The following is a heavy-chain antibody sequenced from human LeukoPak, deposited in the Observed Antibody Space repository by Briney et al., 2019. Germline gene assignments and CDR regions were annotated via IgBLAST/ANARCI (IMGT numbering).Heavy chain of an antibody. CDR1: GYTFTSYG. D-gene: IGHD4/OR15-4a*01. J-gene: IGHJ6*03. V-gene: IGHV1-18*01. CDR3: ASGAQTSSAYYYYYMDV. Sequence: ASVKVSCKASGYTFTSYGISWVRQAPGQGLEWMGWISAYNGNTNYAQKLQGRVTMTTDTSTSTAYMELRSLRSGDTAVYYCASGAQTSSAYYYYYMDVWGKGTTVTVSS. CDR2: ISAYNGNT.